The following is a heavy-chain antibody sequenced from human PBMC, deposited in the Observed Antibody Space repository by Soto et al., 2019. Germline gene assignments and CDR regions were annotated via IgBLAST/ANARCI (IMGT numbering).Heavy chain of an antibody. V-gene: IGHV3-15*07. J-gene: IGHJ4*02. D-gene: IGHD6-13*01. CDR2: IKSNTAGGAA. CDR1: GFTISTAW. Sequence: PGGSLRLSCAASGFTISTAWMNWVRQAPGKGLEWVGRIKSNTAGGAADYAAPVQGRFTISRDDSKNTLYLEMNSLKAEDTAVYYCTTPIPGNNAFDSWGQGTLVTVSS. CDR3: TTPIPGNNAFDS.